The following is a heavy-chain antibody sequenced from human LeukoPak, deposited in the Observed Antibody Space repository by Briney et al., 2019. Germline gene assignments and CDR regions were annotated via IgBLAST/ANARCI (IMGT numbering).Heavy chain of an antibody. J-gene: IGHJ1*01. CDR1: GFTFSPYW. Sequence: PGGSLRLSCAASGFTFSPYWMHWVRQAPGKGLVRVSRIKSDGSTNYADSVKGRFTISRDNAKNTVSLQMNSLRAEDTGVYFCARAPSEIGGYYPEYFRHWGQGTLVTVSS. CDR3: ARAPSEIGGYYPEYFRH. D-gene: IGHD3-22*01. CDR2: IKSDGST. V-gene: IGHV3-74*01.